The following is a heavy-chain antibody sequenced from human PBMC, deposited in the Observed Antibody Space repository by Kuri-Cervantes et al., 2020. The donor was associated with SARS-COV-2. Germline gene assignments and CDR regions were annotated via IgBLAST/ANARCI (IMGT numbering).Heavy chain of an antibody. Sequence: GGSLRLSCAASGFTFSSYAMSWVRQAPGKGLEWVSAISGSGGSTYYADSVKGRFTISRDNSKNTLYLQMNSLTIGDTAVYYCTITPPGYRYTWWDAFDFWGPGTSVTVSS. D-gene: IGHD1-1*01. CDR2: ISGSGGST. V-gene: IGHV3-23*01. CDR3: TITPPGYRYTWWDAFDF. CDR1: GFTFSSYA. J-gene: IGHJ3*01.